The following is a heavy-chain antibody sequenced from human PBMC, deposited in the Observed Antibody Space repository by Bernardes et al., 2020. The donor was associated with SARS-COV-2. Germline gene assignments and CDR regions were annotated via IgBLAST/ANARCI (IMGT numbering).Heavy chain of an antibody. CDR3: PRDDLGVGRFGAEY. CDR1: AYPFTNFG. Sequence: ASVKVSCKTSAYPFTNFGITWVRQAPGQGLEWMGWISSSTGHTNYAQKFQDRFTMTTETSTSTAYMKLRSLRSDTTAVYYCPRDDLGVGRFGAEYWGQGSLVPVSS. D-gene: IGHD3-10*01. V-gene: IGHV1-18*01. J-gene: IGHJ4*02. CDR2: ISSSTGHT.